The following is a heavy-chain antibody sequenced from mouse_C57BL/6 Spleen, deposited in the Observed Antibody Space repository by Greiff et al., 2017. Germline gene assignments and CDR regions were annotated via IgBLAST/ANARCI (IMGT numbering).Heavy chain of an antibody. J-gene: IGHJ3*01. CDR3: TRSDDYEGAWFAY. D-gene: IGHD2-4*01. V-gene: IGHV1-5*01. CDR2: IYPGNSGT. CDR1: GYTFTSYW. Sequence: EVQLQQSGTVLARPGASVKMSCKTSGYTFTSYWMHWVKQRPGQGLEWIGAIYPGNSGTSYNQKFKGKAKLTAVTSASTAYMELSSLTNEDSAVYYCTRSDDYEGAWFAYWGQGTLVTVSA.